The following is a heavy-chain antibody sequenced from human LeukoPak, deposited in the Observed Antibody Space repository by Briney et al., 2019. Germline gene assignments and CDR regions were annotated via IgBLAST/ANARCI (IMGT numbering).Heavy chain of an antibody. Sequence: ASVKVSCKASGYTFTDYGVHWVRQAPGQGLEWMGWINTDTRNPTYAQGFTGRFVFSLDTSVSTASLQISSLKPEDTAVYFCSRDYHYWGQGTLVTVSS. CDR2: INTDTRNP. V-gene: IGHV7-4-1*02. J-gene: IGHJ4*02. CDR1: GYTFTDYG. CDR3: SRDYHY.